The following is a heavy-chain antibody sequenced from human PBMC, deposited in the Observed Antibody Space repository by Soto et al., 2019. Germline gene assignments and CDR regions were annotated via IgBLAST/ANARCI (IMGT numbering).Heavy chain of an antibody. CDR3: ARIESIARNWFDP. D-gene: IGHD6-13*01. CDR2: IDPVDSYA. Sequence: GESLKISCKGSGFSFTNYWISWVRQMPGKGLEWMGNIDPVDSYANYSPSFQGHVTFSVDTSISTAYLQWSSLKASDTAMYFCARIESIARNWFDPWGQGTLVTVSS. CDR1: GFSFTNYW. V-gene: IGHV5-10-1*01. J-gene: IGHJ5*02.